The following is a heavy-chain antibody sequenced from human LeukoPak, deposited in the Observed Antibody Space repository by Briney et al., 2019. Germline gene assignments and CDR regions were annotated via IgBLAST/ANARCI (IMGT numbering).Heavy chain of an antibody. D-gene: IGHD2-21*01. Sequence: SVKFSCKASGGTFSSYAISWVRQAPGQGLEWMGGIIPIFGTANYAQKFQGRVTITTDESTSTAYMELSSLRSEDTAVYYCASQERLGWAFDIWGQGTMVTVSS. CDR2: IIPIFGTA. V-gene: IGHV1-69*05. J-gene: IGHJ3*02. CDR3: ASQERLGWAFDI. CDR1: GGTFSSYA.